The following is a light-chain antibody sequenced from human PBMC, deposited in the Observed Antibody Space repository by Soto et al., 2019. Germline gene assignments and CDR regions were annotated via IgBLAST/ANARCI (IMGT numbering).Light chain of an antibody. CDR3: QKYNHWLAK. Sequence: EIVITHSPATLSVSPVERATLSFMASESVRSDLAWYQQRPGQAPRLLIYDASTRASGIPARFSGSGSVTEFTLTITSLQFEDFAVYYCQKYNHWLAKFGQGTKVDIK. CDR1: ESVRSD. V-gene: IGKV3-15*01. CDR2: DAS. J-gene: IGKJ1*01.